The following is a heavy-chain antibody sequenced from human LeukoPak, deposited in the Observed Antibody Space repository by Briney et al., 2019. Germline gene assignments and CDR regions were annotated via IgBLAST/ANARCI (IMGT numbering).Heavy chain of an antibody. Sequence: PSETLSLTCAVYGGSFSGYYWSWIRQPPGKGLEWIGEINHSGSTNYNPSLKSRVTMSVDTSKNQFSLKLSSVTAADTAVYYCARRPLVWFGRPSNWFDPWGQGTLVTVSS. CDR1: GGSFSGYY. CDR3: ARRPLVWFGRPSNWFDP. V-gene: IGHV4-34*01. J-gene: IGHJ5*02. D-gene: IGHD3-10*01. CDR2: INHSGST.